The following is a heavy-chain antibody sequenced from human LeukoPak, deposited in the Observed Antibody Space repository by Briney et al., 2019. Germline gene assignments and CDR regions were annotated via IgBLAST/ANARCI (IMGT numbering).Heavy chain of an antibody. CDR1: GYTFTSYG. V-gene: IGHV1-18*01. Sequence: ASVKVSCKASGYTFTSYGISWVRQAPGQGLEWMGWISAYNGNTNYAQKFQGRVTMTTDTSTTTAYMELRTLTSDDTAVYHCARGDVYFDYWGQGTLVTVSS. CDR3: ARGDVYFDY. D-gene: IGHD5-24*01. CDR2: ISAYNGNT. J-gene: IGHJ4*02.